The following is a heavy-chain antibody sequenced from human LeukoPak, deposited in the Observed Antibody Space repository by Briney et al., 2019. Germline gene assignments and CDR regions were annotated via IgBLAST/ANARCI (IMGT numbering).Heavy chain of an antibody. V-gene: IGHV3-53*01. CDR3: ARDSGDGYKSRFDY. CDR2: IYSDNT. CDR1: GFAVSSNS. D-gene: IGHD5-24*01. Sequence: GGSLRLSCTVSGFAVSSNSMSWVRQAPGKGLEWVSFIYSDNTHYSDSVKGRFTISRDNSKNTVYLQMNSLRVEDTAVYYCARDSGDGYKSRFDYWGQGTLVTVSS. J-gene: IGHJ4*02.